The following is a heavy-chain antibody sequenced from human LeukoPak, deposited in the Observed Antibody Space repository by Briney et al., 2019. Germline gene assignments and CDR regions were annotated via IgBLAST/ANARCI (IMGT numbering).Heavy chain of an antibody. Sequence: ASVKVSCKASGYTFTSYGISWVRQAPGQGLEWMGWISAYNGNTNYAQKLQGRVTMTTDTSTSTAYMELRSLRSDDTAVYYCARLYCSGGSCYDSNDYLGQGTLVTVSS. CDR3: ARLYCSGGSCYDSNDY. J-gene: IGHJ4*02. D-gene: IGHD2-15*01. V-gene: IGHV1-18*01. CDR1: GYTFTSYG. CDR2: ISAYNGNT.